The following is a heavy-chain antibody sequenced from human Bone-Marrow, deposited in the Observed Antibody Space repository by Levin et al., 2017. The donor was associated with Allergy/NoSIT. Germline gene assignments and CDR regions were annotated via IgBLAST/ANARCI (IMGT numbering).Heavy chain of an antibody. CDR2: ISYDGSIQ. CDR3: AKWDGDMSAFDI. J-gene: IGHJ3*02. Sequence: GGSLRLSCAASGFTFSSFGMHWVRQAPGKGLEWVAFISYDGSIQYHVDSVKGRFTISRDNSKNTLNLQMNSLREEDTAVFYCAKWDGDMSAFDIWGQGTKVTVSS. D-gene: IGHD1-26*01. CDR1: GFTFSSFG. V-gene: IGHV3-30*18.